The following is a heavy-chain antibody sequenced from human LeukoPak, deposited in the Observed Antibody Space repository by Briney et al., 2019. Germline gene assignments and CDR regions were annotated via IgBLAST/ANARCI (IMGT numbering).Heavy chain of an antibody. CDR1: GYIFSDYY. J-gene: IGHJ4*02. CDR3: ATLRRSGWYIGD. Sequence: ASVKVSCKASGYIFSDYYMHWVRQAPGQGLEWMGWINPYSGGTNYAEKFQGRVTMTRDTSITTAYMELSSLRSDDTAMYYCATLRRSGWYIGDWGQGTLVTVSS. D-gene: IGHD6-19*01. CDR2: INPYSGGT. V-gene: IGHV1-2*02.